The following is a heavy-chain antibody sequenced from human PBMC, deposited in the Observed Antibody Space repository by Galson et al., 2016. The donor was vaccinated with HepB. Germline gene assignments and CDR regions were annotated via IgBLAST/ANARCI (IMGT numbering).Heavy chain of an antibody. V-gene: IGHV5-10-1*01. D-gene: IGHD1-26*01. CDR3: ASLTVGASVRDS. CDR1: GYSFTSYW. Sequence: SGAEVKKPGESLRISCKGSGYSFTSYWMNWVRQMPGKGLEWMGRIDPSDSYSNYSPSFEGHVTISADKSINTVYLQWSSLKASDTAMYYCASLTVGASVRDSWGQGTLVTVSS. J-gene: IGHJ4*02. CDR2: IDPSDSYS.